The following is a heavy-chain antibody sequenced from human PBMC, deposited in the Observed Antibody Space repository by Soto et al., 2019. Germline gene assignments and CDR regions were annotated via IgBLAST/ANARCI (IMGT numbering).Heavy chain of an antibody. J-gene: IGHJ6*02. CDR1: GYTFTGYY. CDR3: ARVGHYYDSSGYYYYYGMDV. CDR2: INPNSGGT. D-gene: IGHD3-22*01. Sequence: ASVKVSCKASGYTFTGYYMHWVRQAPGQGLEWMGWINPNSGGTNYAQKFQGWVTMTRNTSISTAYMELSRLRSDDTAVYYSARVGHYYDSSGYYYYYGMDVWGQGTTVTVSS. V-gene: IGHV1-2*04.